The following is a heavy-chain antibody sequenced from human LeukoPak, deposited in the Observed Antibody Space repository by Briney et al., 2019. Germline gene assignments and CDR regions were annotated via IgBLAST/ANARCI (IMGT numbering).Heavy chain of an antibody. Sequence: SETLSLTCTVSGGSISSYYWSWIRQPPGKGLEWIGYIYYSGSTNYNPSLKSRVTISVDTSKNQFSLKLSSVTAADTAVYYCARDRLSWIDYWGQGTLVTVSS. CDR3: ARDRLSWIDY. CDR1: GGSISSYY. CDR2: IYYSGST. V-gene: IGHV4-59*01. J-gene: IGHJ4*02. D-gene: IGHD5-12*01.